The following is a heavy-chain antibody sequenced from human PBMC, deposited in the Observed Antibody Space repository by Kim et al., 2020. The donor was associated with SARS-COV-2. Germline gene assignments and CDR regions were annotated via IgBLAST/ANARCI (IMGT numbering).Heavy chain of an antibody. J-gene: IGHJ5*02. Sequence: GGSLRLSCAASGFIFSSYWMHWVRHAPGKGLVWVSNINSDGSDTTYADSVKGRFTISRDNAKNTLYLQMNSLRAEDTAVYYCARENKFDPWGQGTLVTVSS. CDR1: GFIFSSYW. V-gene: IGHV3-74*01. CDR2: INSDGSDT. CDR3: ARENKFDP.